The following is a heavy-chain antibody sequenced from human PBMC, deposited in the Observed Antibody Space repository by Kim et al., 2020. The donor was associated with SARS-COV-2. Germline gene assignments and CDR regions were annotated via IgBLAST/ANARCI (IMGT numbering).Heavy chain of an antibody. Sequence: GGSLRLSCAASGFTFSSYAMHWVRQAPGKGLEWVAVISYDGSNKYYADSVKGRFTISRDNSKNTLYLQMNSLRAEDTAVYYCAGGNYDILTGYYRGFDYWGQGTLVTVSS. J-gene: IGHJ4*02. CDR1: GFTFSSYA. D-gene: IGHD3-9*01. CDR2: ISYDGSNK. CDR3: AGGNYDILTGYYRGFDY. V-gene: IGHV3-30-3*01.